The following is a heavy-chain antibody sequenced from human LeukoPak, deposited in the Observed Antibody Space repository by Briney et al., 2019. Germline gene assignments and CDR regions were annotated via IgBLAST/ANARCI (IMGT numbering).Heavy chain of an antibody. D-gene: IGHD3-22*01. CDR2: IIPIFGTA. V-gene: IGHV1-69*05. CDR3: ARDRRAYYYDSSGPTDAFDI. J-gene: IGHJ3*02. Sequence: SVKVSCKASGGTFSSYAISWVRQAPGQGLEWMGGIIPIFGTANYAQKFQGRVTITTDESTSTAYMELSSLRSEDTAVYYCARDRRAYYYDSSGPTDAFDIWGQGTMVTVSS. CDR1: GGTFSSYA.